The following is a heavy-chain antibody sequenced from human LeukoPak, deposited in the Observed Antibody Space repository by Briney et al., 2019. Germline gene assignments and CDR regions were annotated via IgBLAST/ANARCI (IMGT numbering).Heavy chain of an antibody. D-gene: IGHD4-23*01. J-gene: IGHJ6*02. V-gene: IGHV3-9*01. CDR3: AKDTGGNGAYFYAMDV. CDR2: INWNSDTK. CDR1: LLAVHNYA. Sequence: GGALRLSCVWPLLAVHNYARHWVRRPPGKGLEWVSAINWNSDTKAYADSVKGRFTISRDRARNSLYLQMDSLRPEGTALYYCAKDTGGNGAYFYAMDVWGQGTSVTVSS.